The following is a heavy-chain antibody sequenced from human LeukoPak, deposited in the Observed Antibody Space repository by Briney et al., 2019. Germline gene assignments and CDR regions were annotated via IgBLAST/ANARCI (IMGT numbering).Heavy chain of an antibody. D-gene: IGHD3-16*02. CDR2: IHHSGST. J-gene: IGHJ4*02. V-gene: IGHV4-34*01. CDR1: GGSSSGYY. Sequence: SETLSLTCALYGGSSSGYYGSWISHPPRRGLEWIGEIHHSGSTNFNPSLKSRVTISVDTSKNQFSLKLSSVTAADTAVYYCARGRAYDYVWGSYRSISIFDYWGQGTLVTVSS. CDR3: ARGRAYDYVWGSYRSISIFDY.